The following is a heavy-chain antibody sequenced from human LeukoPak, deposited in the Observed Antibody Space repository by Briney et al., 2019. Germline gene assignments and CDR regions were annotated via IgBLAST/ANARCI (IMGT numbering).Heavy chain of an antibody. CDR2: ISGSSYHI. Sequence: GGSLRLSCAASGFTFSTCSMKWVRQAPGKALEWVSSISGSSYHIYYADSVKGRFTISRDNANNLLYLQMNSLRAEDTALYYCARTSRTYCGGDCYSFDLWGRGTLVTVSS. J-gene: IGHJ2*01. D-gene: IGHD2-21*02. CDR3: ARTSRTYCGGDCYSFDL. CDR1: GFTFSTCS. V-gene: IGHV3-21*04.